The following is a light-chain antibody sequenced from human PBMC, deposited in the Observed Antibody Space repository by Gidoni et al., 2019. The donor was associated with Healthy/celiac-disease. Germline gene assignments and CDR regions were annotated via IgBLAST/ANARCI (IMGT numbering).Light chain of an antibody. CDR3: SSYTSSSTLV. Sequence: QSALTQPASVSGSPGQSITISCPGTLSDVGGYNYVSCYQQHPGKAPKLMIYDVSNRPSGVANRFSGSKSGNTASLTISGLQAEDEADYYCSSYTSSSTLVFGGGTKLTVL. V-gene: IGLV2-14*01. J-gene: IGLJ2*01. CDR2: DVS. CDR1: LSDVGGYNY.